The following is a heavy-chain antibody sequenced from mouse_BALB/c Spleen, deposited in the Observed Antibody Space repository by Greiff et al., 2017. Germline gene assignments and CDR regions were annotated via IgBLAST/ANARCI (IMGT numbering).Heavy chain of an antibody. CDR2: ISSGSSTI. Sequence: EVKVVESGGGLVQPGGSRKLSCAASGFTFSSFGMHWVRQAPEKGLEWVAYISSGSSTIYYADTVKGRFTISRDNPKNTLFLQMTSLRSEDTAMYYCARWGYDGYSYYFDYWGQGTTLTVSS. CDR3: ARWGYDGYSYYFDY. V-gene: IGHV5-17*02. CDR1: GFTFSSFG. D-gene: IGHD2-3*01. J-gene: IGHJ2*01.